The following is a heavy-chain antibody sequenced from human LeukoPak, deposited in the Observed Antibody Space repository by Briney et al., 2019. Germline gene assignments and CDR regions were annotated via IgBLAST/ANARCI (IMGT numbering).Heavy chain of an antibody. Sequence: PGGSLRLSCAASGFTFRNYNMFWARQAPGKGLEWISFTEGTGTIIHYADSVKGRFTTSRDNDKNSLYLQMNSLTVEDTAIYYCARDRGWIRDPWGQGTLVTVSS. D-gene: IGHD2-2*03. J-gene: IGHJ5*02. V-gene: IGHV3-48*03. CDR1: GFTFRNYN. CDR3: ARDRGWIRDP. CDR2: TEGTGTII.